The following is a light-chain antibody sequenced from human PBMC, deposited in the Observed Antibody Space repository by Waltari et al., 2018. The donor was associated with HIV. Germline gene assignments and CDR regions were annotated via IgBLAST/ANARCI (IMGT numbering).Light chain of an antibody. CDR1: ASDIGYFDY. CDR2: EVC. Sequence: QSALTQPRSVSGSPGQSVTISCTGTASDIGYFDYVSWYQQHPGKAPKVLIYEVCQRPSGVPVRFTAAKSGITASLTISGLQDEDEADYYCCSYAGTYTYVFGSGTTVTVL. J-gene: IGLJ1*01. CDR3: CSYAGTYTYV. V-gene: IGLV2-11*01.